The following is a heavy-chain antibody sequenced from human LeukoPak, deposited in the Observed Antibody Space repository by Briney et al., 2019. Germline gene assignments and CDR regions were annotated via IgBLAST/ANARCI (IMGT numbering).Heavy chain of an antibody. CDR1: GYTFTSYG. Sequence: ASVKVSCKASGYTFTSYGISWVRQAPGQGLEWMGWISAYNGNTNYAQKLQGRVTMTTDTSTSTAYMELRSLRPDDTAVYYCARERDTAMVFYYYGMDVWGQGTTVTVSS. J-gene: IGHJ6*02. CDR3: ARERDTAMVFYYYGMDV. D-gene: IGHD5-18*01. V-gene: IGHV1-18*01. CDR2: ISAYNGNT.